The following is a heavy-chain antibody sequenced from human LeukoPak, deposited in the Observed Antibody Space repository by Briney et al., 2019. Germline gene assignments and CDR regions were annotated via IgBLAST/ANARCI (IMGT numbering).Heavy chain of an antibody. CDR2: IYYSGST. CDR1: GGSISSYY. V-gene: IGHV4-59*08. Sequence: PSETLSLTCTVSGGSISSYYWSWIRQPPGKGLEWIGYIYYSGSTNYNPSLKSRVTISVDTSKNQFSLKLSSVTAADTAVYYCARHAPGAFDIRGQGTMVTVSS. J-gene: IGHJ3*02. CDR3: ARHAPGAFDI.